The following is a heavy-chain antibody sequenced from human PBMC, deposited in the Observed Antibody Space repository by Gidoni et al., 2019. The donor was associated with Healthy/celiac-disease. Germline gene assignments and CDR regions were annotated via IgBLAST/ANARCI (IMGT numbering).Heavy chain of an antibody. Sequence: HVVLVQSGAAVKRPGVSVTVACNVSVNTLTELSMHWVLPAPGKGVEWMGSFDPEDGETIYAQKFQGRVNMTEDTSTDTAYMGLSSLRSEDTAVYYCATGLDFWSGPMDYWGQGTLVTVSS. J-gene: IGHJ4*02. CDR3: ATGLDFWSGPMDY. CDR2: FDPEDGET. CDR1: VNTLTELS. D-gene: IGHD3-3*01. V-gene: IGHV1-24*01.